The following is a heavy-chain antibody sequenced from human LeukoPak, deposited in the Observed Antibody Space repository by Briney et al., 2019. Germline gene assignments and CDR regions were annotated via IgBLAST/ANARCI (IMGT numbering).Heavy chain of an antibody. CDR2: IIPILGIA. V-gene: IGHV1-69*04. J-gene: IGHJ3*02. CDR3: ARDLVVKYAFDI. CDR1: GGTFSSYA. D-gene: IGHD2-15*01. Sequence: SVKVSCKASGGTFSSYAISWVRQAPGQGLEWMGRIIPILGIANYAQKFQGRVTITADKSTSTAYMELSSLRSEDTAVYYCARDLVVKYAFDIWGQGTMVTASS.